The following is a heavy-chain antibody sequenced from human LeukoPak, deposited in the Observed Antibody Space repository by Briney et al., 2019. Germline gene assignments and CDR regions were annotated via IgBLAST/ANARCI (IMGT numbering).Heavy chain of an antibody. J-gene: IGHJ4*02. Sequence: GGSLRLSCAASGFTFSTSWMHWVRQAPGKGLVWVAYIKSDVSNTDYADSVKGRFTISRDDANNLLYLQMNSLRAEDTAVYYCTAIRPDYWGQGPVVTVSS. V-gene: IGHV3-74*01. CDR2: IKSDVSNT. CDR3: TAIRPDY. D-gene: IGHD2-21*02. CDR1: GFTFSTSW.